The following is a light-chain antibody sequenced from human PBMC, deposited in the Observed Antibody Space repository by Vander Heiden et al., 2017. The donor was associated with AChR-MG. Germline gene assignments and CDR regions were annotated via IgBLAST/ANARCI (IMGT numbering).Light chain of an antibody. V-gene: IGLV1-47*01. J-gene: IGLJ2*01. CDR2: TNN. CDR1: SSNIGSNF. CDR3: AAWDDSLTGLVV. Sequence: QSVLTQPPSASGTPGQRVTISCSGSSSNIGSNFVYWYQQLPGTAPKLLISTNNQRPSGVPDRFSGSKSGTSASLVISGLRSEDEADYYCAAWDDSLTGLVVLGGGTKLTVL.